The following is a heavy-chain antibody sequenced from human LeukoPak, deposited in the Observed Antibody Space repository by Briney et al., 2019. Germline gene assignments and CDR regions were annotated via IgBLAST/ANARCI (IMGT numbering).Heavy chain of an antibody. CDR2: IYPGDSDT. V-gene: IGHV5-51*01. Sequence: GESLKISCKGSGYSFTSYWVGWVRQMPGKGLEWMGIIYPGDSDTTYSPSFQGQVTISADKSISTAYLQWSSLKASDSAMYYCGRIPAAGSLKGSFDIWGQGTMVTVSS. CDR1: GYSFTSYW. D-gene: IGHD6-13*01. J-gene: IGHJ3*02. CDR3: GRIPAAGSLKGSFDI.